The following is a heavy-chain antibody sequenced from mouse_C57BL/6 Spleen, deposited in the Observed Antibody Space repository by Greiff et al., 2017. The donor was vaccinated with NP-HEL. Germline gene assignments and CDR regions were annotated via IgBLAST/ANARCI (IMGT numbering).Heavy chain of an antibody. V-gene: IGHV1-15*01. Sequence: VQLQESGAELVRPGASVTLSCKASGYTFTDYEMHWVKQTPVHGLEWIGAIDPETGGTAYNQKFKGKAILTADKSSSTAYMELRSLTSEDSAVYYCTRYLTSYYFDYWGQGTTLTVSS. CDR2: IDPETGGT. CDR3: TRYLTSYYFDY. CDR1: GYTFTDYE. D-gene: IGHD4-1*01. J-gene: IGHJ2*01.